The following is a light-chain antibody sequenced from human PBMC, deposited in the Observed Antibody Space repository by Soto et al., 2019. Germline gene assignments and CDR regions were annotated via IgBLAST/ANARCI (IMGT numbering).Light chain of an antibody. J-gene: IGLJ3*02. CDR2: EVT. Sequence: QSALTQPASVSGSPGQSITISCTGTSSDVGGYNYVSWYQQYPGKAPKLVIYEVTNRPSGVSNRFSGSKSGSTDSLTISGLQAEDEADYYCSSYTSSNTWVFGGGTKLTVL. CDR3: SSYTSSNTWV. CDR1: SSDVGGYNY. V-gene: IGLV2-14*01.